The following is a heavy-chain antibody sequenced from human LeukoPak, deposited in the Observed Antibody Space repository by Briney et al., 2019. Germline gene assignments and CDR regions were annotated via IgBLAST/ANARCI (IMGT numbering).Heavy chain of an antibody. CDR2: INPNSGAT. Sequence: ASVKVSCKASGYTFTDYYIHWVRQAPGQGLEWMGWINPNSGATNYAQKFQARVTMTRDTSINTAYMELSRLRSDDTAFYYCAIDHYRVYVLDFALALDYWGQGTLVTVSS. CDR1: GYTFTDYY. D-gene: IGHD5/OR15-5a*01. J-gene: IGHJ4*02. V-gene: IGHV1-2*02. CDR3: AIDHYRVYVLDFALALDY.